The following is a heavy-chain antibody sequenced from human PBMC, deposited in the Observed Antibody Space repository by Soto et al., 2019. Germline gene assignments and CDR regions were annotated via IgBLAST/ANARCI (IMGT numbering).Heavy chain of an antibody. D-gene: IGHD1-26*01. Sequence: GGSLRLSCVASGFTFSSYAMHWVRQAPGKGLEWVAVISYDGSSKYYADSVKGRFTISRDNSKNTLYLQMNSLRAEDTAVYYCATGKWELLGAFDIWGQGTMVTVSS. V-gene: IGHV3-30-3*01. CDR3: ATGKWELLGAFDI. J-gene: IGHJ3*02. CDR2: ISYDGSSK. CDR1: GFTFSSYA.